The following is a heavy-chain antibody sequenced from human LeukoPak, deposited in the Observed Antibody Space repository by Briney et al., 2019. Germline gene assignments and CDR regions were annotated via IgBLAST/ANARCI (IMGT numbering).Heavy chain of an antibody. CDR2: ISGSGGST. Sequence: GGSLRLSCAASGFTFSSYAMSWVRQAPGKGLEWVSAISGSGGSTYYADSVKGRFTISRDNSKNTLYLQMNSLRAEDTAVYYCARISPLVVTAIQEGPLDYFDYWGQGTLVTVSS. CDR1: GFTFSSYA. J-gene: IGHJ4*02. D-gene: IGHD2-21*02. CDR3: ARISPLVVTAIQEGPLDYFDY. V-gene: IGHV3-23*01.